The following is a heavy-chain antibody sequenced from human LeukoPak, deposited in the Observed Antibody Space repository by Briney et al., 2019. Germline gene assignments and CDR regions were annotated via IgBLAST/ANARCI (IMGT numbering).Heavy chain of an antibody. CDR1: GYTFTSYG. Sequence: ASVKVSCKASGYTFTSYGMSWVRQAPGQGLEWMGWISAYNGNTNYAQKLQGRVTMTTDTFTSTAYMELRSLRPDDTAVYYCARAACGYSGYDSGYWGQGTLVTVSS. CDR3: ARAACGYSGYDSGY. V-gene: IGHV1-18*04. D-gene: IGHD5-12*01. CDR2: ISAYNGNT. J-gene: IGHJ4*02.